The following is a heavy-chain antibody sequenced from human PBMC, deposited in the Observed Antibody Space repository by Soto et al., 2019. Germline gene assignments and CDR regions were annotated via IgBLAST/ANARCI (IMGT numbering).Heavy chain of an antibody. D-gene: IGHD3-16*02. CDR2: ISWNSGSI. J-gene: IGHJ6*03. Sequence: EVQLVESGGGLVQPGRSLRLSCAASGFTFDDYAMQWVRQAPGKGLEWVSGISWNSGSIGYADSVKGRFTISRDNAKNSLYLQMNSLRAEDTALYYCAKDGAAAMITFGGVIVPVPMDVWGKGTTVTVSS. CDR1: GFTFDDYA. CDR3: AKDGAAAMITFGGVIVPVPMDV. V-gene: IGHV3-9*01.